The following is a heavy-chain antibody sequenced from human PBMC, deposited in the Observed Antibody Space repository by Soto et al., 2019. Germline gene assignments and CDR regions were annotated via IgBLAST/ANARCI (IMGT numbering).Heavy chain of an antibody. CDR1: RYTFTNES. D-gene: IGHD3-9*01. CDR3: SRGGDMLTGYYYGSGFDY. J-gene: IGHJ4*01. Sequence: GAPGKVSCNASRYTFTNESSICLRRPPRQKNEWMGWISAYNGNTKYAQKLQGRVTMTTDTSTSTAYMELRSLRSDDTAVYFSSRGGDMLTGYYYGSGFDYRGQGTLVTVTS. V-gene: IGHV1-18*01. CDR2: ISAYNGNT.